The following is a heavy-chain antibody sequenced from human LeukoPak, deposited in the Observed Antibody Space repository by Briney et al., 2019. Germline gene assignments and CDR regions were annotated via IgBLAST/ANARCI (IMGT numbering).Heavy chain of an antibody. V-gene: IGHV3-48*01. Sequence: PGGSLRLSCAASGFTFSDYSMNWVRQAPGKGLEWISYIGIDSGNTNYADSVKGRFTISGDKAKNSLYLQMSSLRVEDTAVYYCARDYKYAFDNWGQGTLVIVSS. CDR2: IGIDSGNT. J-gene: IGHJ4*02. CDR3: ARDYKYAFDN. CDR1: GFTFSDYS. D-gene: IGHD5-24*01.